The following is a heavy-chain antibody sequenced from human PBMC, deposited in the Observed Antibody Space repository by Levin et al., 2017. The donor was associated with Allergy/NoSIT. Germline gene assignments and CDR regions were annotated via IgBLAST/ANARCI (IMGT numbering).Heavy chain of an antibody. CDR3: AKDLTGYCSSTSCYTYFDY. V-gene: IGHV3-23*01. J-gene: IGHJ4*02. CDR1: GFTFSSYA. D-gene: IGHD2-2*02. CDR2: ISGSGGST. Sequence: GGSLRLSCAASGFTFSSYAMSWVRQAPGKGLEWVSAISGSGGSTYYADSVKGRFTISRDNSKNTLYLQMNSLRAEDTAVYYCAKDLTGYCSSTSCYTYFDYWGQGTLVTVSS.